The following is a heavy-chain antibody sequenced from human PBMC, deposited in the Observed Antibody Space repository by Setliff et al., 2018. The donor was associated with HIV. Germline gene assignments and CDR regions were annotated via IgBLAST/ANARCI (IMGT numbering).Heavy chain of an antibody. CDR3: ARGGTVSADFDS. V-gene: IGHV4-39*07. CDR1: GGSISSRSYY. CDR2: IYYYSGST. J-gene: IGHJ4*02. D-gene: IGHD6-19*01. Sequence: PSETLSLTCTVSGGSISSRSYYWGWIRQPPGKGLEWIGYIYYYSGSTYYNPSLKSRVTISVDTSKNQFSLKLSSVTAADTAVYFCARGGTVSADFDSWGQGTLVTVSS.